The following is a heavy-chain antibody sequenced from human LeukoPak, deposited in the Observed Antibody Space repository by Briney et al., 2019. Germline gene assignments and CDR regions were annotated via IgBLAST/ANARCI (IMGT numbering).Heavy chain of an antibody. J-gene: IGHJ4*02. V-gene: IGHV4-34*01. CDR3: ARGHYGGSWGFDY. CDR2: INHSGGT. Sequence: SETLSLTCAVYGGSFSGYYWSWIRQPPGKGLEWIGEINHSGGTNYNPSLKSRVTISVDTSKSQFSLKLSSVTAADTAVYYCARGHYGGSWGFDYWGQGTLVTVSS. D-gene: IGHD4-17*01. CDR1: GGSFSGYY.